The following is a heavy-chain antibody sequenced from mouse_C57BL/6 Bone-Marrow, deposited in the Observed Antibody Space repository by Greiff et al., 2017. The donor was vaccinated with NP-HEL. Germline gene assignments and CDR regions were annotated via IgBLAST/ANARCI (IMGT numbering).Heavy chain of an antibody. D-gene: IGHD1-1*01. V-gene: IGHV5-4*03. CDR3: ARGYGFYAMDY. J-gene: IGHJ4*01. Sequence: EVMLVESGGGLVKPGGSLKLSCAASGFTFSSYAMSWVRQTPEKRLEWVATISDGGSYTYYPDNVKGRFTISRDNAKNNLYLQMSHLKSEDTAMYYCARGYGFYAMDYWGQGTSVTVSS. CDR2: ISDGGSYT. CDR1: GFTFSSYA.